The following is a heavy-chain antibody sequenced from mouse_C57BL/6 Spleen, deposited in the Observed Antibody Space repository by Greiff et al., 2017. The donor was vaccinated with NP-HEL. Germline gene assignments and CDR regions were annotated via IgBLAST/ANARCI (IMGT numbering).Heavy chain of an antibody. CDR2: ISYDGSN. CDR3: ARDPPYYTFAY. CDR1: GYSITSGYY. J-gene: IGHJ3*01. D-gene: IGHD2-12*01. V-gene: IGHV3-6*01. Sequence: EVKLQESGPGLVKPSQSLSLTCSVTGYSITSGYYWNWIRQFPGNKLEWMGYISYDGSNNYNPSLKNRISITRDTSKNQFFLKLNSVTTEDTATYYCARDPPYYTFAYWGQGTLVTVSA.